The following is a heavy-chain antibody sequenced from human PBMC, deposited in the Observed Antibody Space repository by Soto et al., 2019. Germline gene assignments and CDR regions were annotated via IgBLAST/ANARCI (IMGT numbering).Heavy chain of an antibody. CDR2: INYNGNT. CDR1: GDSVTSINFY. CDR3: SIEVSGNYYYKYDIDV. J-gene: IGHJ6*02. V-gene: IGHV4-61*01. Sequence: LALTCTDSGDSVTSINFYWSWIRQSPGKSLEWIGFINYNGNTNYTPSLRSRVAISLNTPKNQFTLTLRYVTAADTARYYCSIEVSGNYYYKYDIDVWGQGTAVTVS.